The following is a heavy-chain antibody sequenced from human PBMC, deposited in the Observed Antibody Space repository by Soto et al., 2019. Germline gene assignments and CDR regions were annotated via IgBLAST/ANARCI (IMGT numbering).Heavy chain of an antibody. V-gene: IGHV1-58*02. CDR1: GFTFTSSA. D-gene: IGHD4-17*01. CDR3: ATSYDYGDYTYYYGMDV. CDR2: IVVGSGNT. Sequence: SVKVSCKASGFTFTSSAMQWVRQARGQRLEWIGWIVVGSGNTNYAQKFQERVTITRDMSTSTAYMELSSLRSEDTAVYYCATSYDYGDYTYYYGMDVWGQGTTVTVSS. J-gene: IGHJ6*02.